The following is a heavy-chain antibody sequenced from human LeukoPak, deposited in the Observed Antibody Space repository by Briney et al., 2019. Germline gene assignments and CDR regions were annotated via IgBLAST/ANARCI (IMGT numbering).Heavy chain of an antibody. CDR2: ITGSSSYI. D-gene: IGHD6-25*01. CDR3: SSGFSSAPYFHY. CDR1: GYTFSTYY. V-gene: IGHV3-21*01. Sequence: GGSLRRSCAASGYTFSTYYMNWVRQAPGKGLEWVSFITGSSSYIYYTDSVKGRFTISRDNAKNSLFLQMNSLRDEDTAVYYCSSGFSSAPYFHYWGQGTLVTVSS. J-gene: IGHJ4*02.